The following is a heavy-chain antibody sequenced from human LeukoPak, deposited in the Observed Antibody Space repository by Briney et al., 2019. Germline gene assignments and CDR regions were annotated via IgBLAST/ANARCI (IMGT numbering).Heavy chain of an antibody. CDR2: IWFDGSNT. D-gene: IGHD1-26*01. Sequence: PGTSLRLSCTPSGFTFSGYAMHWVRQAPGKGLGWVAVIWFDGSNTYYADSVKGRFTISRDNSKNTLYLQMNSPRAEDTAVYYCARGAQSGGYSGPFDIWGQGTMVTVSS. J-gene: IGHJ3*02. CDR3: ARGAQSGGYSGPFDI. V-gene: IGHV3-33*01. CDR1: GFTFSGYA.